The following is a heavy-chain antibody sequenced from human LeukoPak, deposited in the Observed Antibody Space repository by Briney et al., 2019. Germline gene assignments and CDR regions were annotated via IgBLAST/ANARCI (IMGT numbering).Heavy chain of an antibody. CDR3: ARQRRVRGVHYYMDV. CDR2: INHSGST. J-gene: IGHJ6*03. D-gene: IGHD3-10*01. CDR1: GGSFSGYY. V-gene: IGHV4-34*01. Sequence: SETLSLTCAVYGGSFSGYYWSWIRQPPGKGLEWIGEINHSGSTNYNPSLKSRVTISVDTSKNQFSLKLSSVTAADTAVYYCARQRRVRGVHYYMDVWGKGTTVTISS.